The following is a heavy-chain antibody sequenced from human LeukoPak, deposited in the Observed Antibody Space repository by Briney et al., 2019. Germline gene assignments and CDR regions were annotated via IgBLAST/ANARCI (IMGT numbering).Heavy chain of an antibody. CDR3: ARVTGGSGYYFDY. J-gene: IGHJ4*02. CDR2: IYYSGST. V-gene: IGHV4-39*07. Sequence: SETLSLTCTVSGGSISSSSYYWGWIRQPPGKRLEWIGSIYYSGSTYYNPSLKSRVTISVDTSKNQFSLKLSSVTAADTAVYYCARVTGGSGYYFDYWGQGTLVTVSP. D-gene: IGHD5-12*01. CDR1: GGSISSSSYY.